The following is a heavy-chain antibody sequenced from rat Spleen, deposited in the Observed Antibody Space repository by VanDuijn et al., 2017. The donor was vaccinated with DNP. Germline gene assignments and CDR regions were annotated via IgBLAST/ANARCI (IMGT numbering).Heavy chain of an antibody. V-gene: IGHV5-22*01. D-gene: IGHD1-11*01. Sequence: DSVKGRFTISRDNAKNTLYLQMNSLRSEDMATYYCARHADYATFDYWGQGVMVTVSS. J-gene: IGHJ2*01. CDR3: ARHADYATFDY.